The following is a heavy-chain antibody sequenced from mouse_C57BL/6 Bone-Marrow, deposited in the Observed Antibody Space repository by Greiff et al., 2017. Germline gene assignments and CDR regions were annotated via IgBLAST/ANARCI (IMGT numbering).Heavy chain of an antibody. Sequence: EVKVEESEGGLVQPGSSMKLSCTASGFTFSDSYMAWVRQVPEKGLEWVANINYDGSSTYYLDSLKSRFIISRDNAKNILYLQMSSLKSEDTATYYCARDRVPYAMDYWGQGTSVTVSS. CDR1: GFTFSDSY. V-gene: IGHV5-16*01. CDR2: INYDGSST. CDR3: ARDRVPYAMDY. J-gene: IGHJ4*01.